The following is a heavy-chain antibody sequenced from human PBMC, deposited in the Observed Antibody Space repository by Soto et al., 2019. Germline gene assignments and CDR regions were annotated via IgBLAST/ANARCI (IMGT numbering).Heavy chain of an antibody. CDR3: AKESLWFGRKLPDY. J-gene: IGHJ4*02. V-gene: IGHV3-30*18. CDR2: ISYDGSNK. Sequence: QVQLVESGGGVVQPGRSLRLSCAASGFTFSSYGMHWVRQAPGKGLEWVAVISYDGSNKYYADSVKGRFTISRDNSKNTLYLQMNSLRAEDTAVYYCAKESLWFGRKLPDYWGQGTLVTVSS. CDR1: GFTFSSYG. D-gene: IGHD3-10*01.